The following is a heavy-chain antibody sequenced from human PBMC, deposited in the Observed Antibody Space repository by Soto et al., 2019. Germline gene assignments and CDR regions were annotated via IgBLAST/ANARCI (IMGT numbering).Heavy chain of an antibody. CDR1: GGTFSSYA. CDR2: IIPIFGTA. J-gene: IGHJ4*02. V-gene: IGHV1-69*01. D-gene: IGHD4-17*01. Sequence: QVQLVQSGAEVKKPGSSVKVSCKASGGTFSSYAISWVRQAPGQGLEWMGGIIPIFGTANYAQKFQGRVTITADESTSIAYMELSSLRSDDTAVYYCARVGGYGDSFVFDYWGQGTLVTVSS. CDR3: ARVGGYGDSFVFDY.